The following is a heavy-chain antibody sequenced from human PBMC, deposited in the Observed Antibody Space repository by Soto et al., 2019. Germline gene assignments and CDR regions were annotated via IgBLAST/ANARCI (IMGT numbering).Heavy chain of an antibody. V-gene: IGHV1-46*01. Sequence: GASVKVSCKASGYTFTSYYMHWVRQAPGQGLEWMGIINPSGGSTSYAQKFQGRVTMTRDTSTSTVYMELSSLRSEDTAVYYCASGYCSGGSCHNLDYWGQGTLVTVSS. D-gene: IGHD2-15*01. J-gene: IGHJ4*02. CDR3: ASGYCSGGSCHNLDY. CDR1: GYTFTSYY. CDR2: INPSGGST.